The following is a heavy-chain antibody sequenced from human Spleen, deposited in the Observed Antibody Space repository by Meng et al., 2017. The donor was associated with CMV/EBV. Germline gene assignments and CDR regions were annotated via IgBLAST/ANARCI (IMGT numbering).Heavy chain of an antibody. J-gene: IGHJ6*01. CDR2: IKEDGSER. D-gene: IGHD3-3*01. CDR1: GFPFGSYW. V-gene: IGHV3-7*01. Sequence: GESLKISCAAFGFPFGSYWVTWVRQAPGKGLQWGANIKEDGSERNYLDSVKGRFTISRDNANNLLYLEMNSLRVEDTALYYCARSTNYDLWSGYPGGLDVWGQGTTVTVSS. CDR3: ARSTNYDLWSGYPGGLDV.